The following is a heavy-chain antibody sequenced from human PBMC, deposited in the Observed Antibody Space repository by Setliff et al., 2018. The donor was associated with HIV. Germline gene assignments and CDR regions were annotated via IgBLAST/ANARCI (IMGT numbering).Heavy chain of an antibody. CDR2: IYWNDDK. CDR1: GFSLSTSGVG. D-gene: IGHD2-2*01. J-gene: IGHJ6*02. CDR3: ANRSVPLYYYGMDV. V-gene: IGHV2-5*01. Sequence: SGPTLVNPTQTLTLTCTFSGFSLSTSGVGVGWIRQPPGKALEWLALIYWNDDKRYSPSLKSRLTITKDTSKNQVVRTMTNMDPVDTATNSGANRSVPLYYYGMDVWGQGTTVTVSS.